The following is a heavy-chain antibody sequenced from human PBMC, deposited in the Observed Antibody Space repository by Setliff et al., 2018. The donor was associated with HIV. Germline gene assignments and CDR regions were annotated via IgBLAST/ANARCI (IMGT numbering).Heavy chain of an antibody. J-gene: IGHJ3*02. CDR3: AREGQATDSFDM. CDR2: IRYDGSNK. V-gene: IGHV3-30*02. D-gene: IGHD5-12*01. Sequence: PGGSLRLSCAASGFTFSSYDIHWVRQAPGKGLEWVAFIRYDGSNKYYADSVKGRFTISRDNSKNTLYLQMTSLRAGDTALYYCAREGQATDSFDMWGQGTMVTVS. CDR1: GFTFSSYD.